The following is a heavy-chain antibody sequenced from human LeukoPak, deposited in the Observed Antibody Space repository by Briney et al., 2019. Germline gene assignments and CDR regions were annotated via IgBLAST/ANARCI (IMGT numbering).Heavy chain of an antibody. V-gene: IGHV3-74*01. CDR3: ATKQWLAPPPDS. CDR2: INTDGTVT. D-gene: IGHD6-19*01. Sequence: AGGSLRLSCAASGFTFSKYWMLWVRQAPGKGLESVSRINTDGTVTTYADSVKGRFTVSRDNADNTMFLQMNSVRDEVPAVYYCATKQWLAPPPDSWGQGTPVTVSS. CDR1: GFTFSKYW. J-gene: IGHJ4*02.